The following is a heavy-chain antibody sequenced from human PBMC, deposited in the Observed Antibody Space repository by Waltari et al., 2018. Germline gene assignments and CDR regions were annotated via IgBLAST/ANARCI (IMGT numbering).Heavy chain of an antibody. V-gene: IGHV4-39*07. J-gene: IGHJ4*02. CDR2: IYYSGST. D-gene: IGHD3-9*01. CDR1: GAYFESSSHY. Sequence: QVQLQESGPGLVKPSETLSLTCSVSGAYFESSSHYWGWVRQPPGKGLEWIGSIYYSGSTYYNPSLKSRVNMSVDTANYQFSLMVTSVTAADTAIYYCARTAYDHLTGYPTLDHWGQGILVTVSS. CDR3: ARTAYDHLTGYPTLDH.